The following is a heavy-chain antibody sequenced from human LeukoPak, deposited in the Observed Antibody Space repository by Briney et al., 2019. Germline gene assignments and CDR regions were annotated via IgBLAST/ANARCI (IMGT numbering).Heavy chain of an antibody. Sequence: ASVKVSCKASGFTFTSSAMQWVRQARGQRLEWIGWIVVGSGNTNYAQKFQERVTITRDMSTSTAYMELSSLRSEDTAVYYCAAEGHARRGGYDFWSGYYTAGWFDPWGQGTLVTVSS. CDR3: AAEGHARRGGYDFWSGYYTAGWFDP. V-gene: IGHV1-58*02. CDR1: GFTFTSSA. CDR2: IVVGSGNT. D-gene: IGHD3-3*01. J-gene: IGHJ5*02.